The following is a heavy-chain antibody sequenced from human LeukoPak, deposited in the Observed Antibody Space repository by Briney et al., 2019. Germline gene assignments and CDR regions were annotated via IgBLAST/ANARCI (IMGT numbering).Heavy chain of an antibody. CDR3: PRAVSRSSVAEYHYNMDV. D-gene: IGHD6-13*01. CDR2: IRSKAYGGTT. V-gene: IGHV3-49*04. CDR1: GFTFGDYA. J-gene: IGHJ6*03. Sequence: GALRLSCPASGFTFGDYAMSWVRQAPGKGLEWVGFIRSKAYGGTTEYAASVKGRFTISRDDSKSIAYLQMNSLKTEDTALYYCPRAVSRSSVAEYHYNMDVWGKGTTVTISS.